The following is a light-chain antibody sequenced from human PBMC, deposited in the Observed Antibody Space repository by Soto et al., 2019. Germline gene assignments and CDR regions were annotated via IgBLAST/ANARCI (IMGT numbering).Light chain of an antibody. V-gene: IGLV2-14*01. CDR2: DVS. CDR3: SSYTSSNTLEV. Sequence: QSVLTQPASVSGSPGQSITISCTGTSSDVGGYNYVSWYQQHPGKAPKLMIYDVSNRPSGVSNRFSGSKSGNTASLTISGLQTEDEADYYCSSYTSSNTLEVFGTGTKVIVL. CDR1: SSDVGGYNY. J-gene: IGLJ1*01.